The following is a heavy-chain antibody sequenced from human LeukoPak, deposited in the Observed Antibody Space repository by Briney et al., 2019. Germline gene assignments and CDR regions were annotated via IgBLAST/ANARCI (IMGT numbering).Heavy chain of an antibody. Sequence: SGGSLSLSCAASGFTFSSYWMSWVRQAPGKGLEWVANIKQDGSEKYYVDSVKGRFTISGDNAKNSLYLQMNSLRAEDTAVYYCAREEGWNGSGYMDVWGKGTTVTVSS. D-gene: IGHD3-10*01. CDR1: GFTFSSYW. CDR2: IKQDGSEK. V-gene: IGHV3-7*01. J-gene: IGHJ6*03. CDR3: AREEGWNGSGYMDV.